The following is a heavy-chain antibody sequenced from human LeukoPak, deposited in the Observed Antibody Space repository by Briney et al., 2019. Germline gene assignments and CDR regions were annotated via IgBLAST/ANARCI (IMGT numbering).Heavy chain of an antibody. CDR1: GFTFSSYS. J-gene: IGHJ4*02. CDR2: ISSSSSTI. V-gene: IGHV3-48*02. CDR3: ARGEIYFDY. Sequence: PGGSLRLSCAASGFTFSSYSMNWVRQAPGKGLEWVSYISSSSSTIYYADSVKGRFTISRDNAKNSLYLLMNSLRDEDTAVYYCARGEIYFDYWGQGTLVTVSS. D-gene: IGHD1-26*01.